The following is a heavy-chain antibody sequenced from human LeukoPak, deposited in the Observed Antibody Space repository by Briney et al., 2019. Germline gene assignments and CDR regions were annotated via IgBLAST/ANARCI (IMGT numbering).Heavy chain of an antibody. D-gene: IGHD6-13*01. V-gene: IGHV3-33*06. CDR2: IWYDGSNK. J-gene: IGHJ4*02. Sequence: GGSLRLSCAASGFTFSSYGMHWVRQAPGKGLEWVAVIWYDGSNKCYADSVKGRFTISRDNSKNTLYLQMNSLRAEDTAVYYCAKDGSSSLHFDYWGQGTLVTVSS. CDR3: AKDGSSSLHFDY. CDR1: GFTFSSYG.